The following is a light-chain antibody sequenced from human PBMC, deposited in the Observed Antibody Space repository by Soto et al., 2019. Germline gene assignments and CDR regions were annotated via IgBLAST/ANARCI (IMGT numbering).Light chain of an antibody. CDR1: SSNIGSNT. CDR3: AAWDDSLNVVV. J-gene: IGLJ2*01. V-gene: IGLV1-44*01. Sequence: QSVLTQPPSASGTPGQRVTISCSGSSSNIGSNTVNWYQQLPGTDPKLLIYSNNKRPSGVPDRFSGSKSGTSASLAISGLQSEDEADYYCAAWDDSLNVVVFGGGTKLTVL. CDR2: SNN.